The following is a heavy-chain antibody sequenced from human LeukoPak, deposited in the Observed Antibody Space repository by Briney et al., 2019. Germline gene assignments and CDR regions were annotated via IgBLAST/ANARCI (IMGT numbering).Heavy chain of an antibody. D-gene: IGHD3-22*01. CDR2: IWYDGSNK. V-gene: IGHV3-33*01. Sequence: PGKSLRLSCAASGFTFSSYGMHWVRQAPGKGLEWVAVIWYDGSNKYCADSVKGRFTISRDNSKNTLYLQVNSLRAEDTAVYYCARARNDYDSSGFSALDLWGRGTLVTVSS. CDR1: GFTFSSYG. CDR3: ARARNDYDSSGFSALDL. J-gene: IGHJ5*02.